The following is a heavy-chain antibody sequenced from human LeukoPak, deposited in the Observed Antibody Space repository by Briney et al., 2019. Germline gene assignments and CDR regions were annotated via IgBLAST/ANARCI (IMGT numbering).Heavy chain of an antibody. CDR2: INHSGIT. J-gene: IGHJ5*02. CDR3: AAYCSSTTCNRFGP. D-gene: IGHD2-2*01. CDR1: GGSFSGYY. Sequence: SETLSLTCAVYGGSFSGYYWTWIRQPPGKGLEWIGEINHSGITKYNPPLKSRITISLDTAKNQFSLKLSSVTAADTAVYYCAAYCSSTTCNRFGPGGQGTLVTVSS. V-gene: IGHV4-34*01.